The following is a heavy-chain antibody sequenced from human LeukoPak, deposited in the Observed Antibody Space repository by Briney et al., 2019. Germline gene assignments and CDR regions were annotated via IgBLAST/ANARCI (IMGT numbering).Heavy chain of an antibody. CDR1: GFTFSSYA. D-gene: IGHD2/OR15-2a*01. V-gene: IGHV3-30-3*01. Sequence: GGSLRLSCAASGFTFSSYAMHWVRQAPGKGLEWVAVISYDGSNKYYADSVKGRFTISRDNSKNTLYLQMNSLRAVDTAVYYCARGGNRVTGYFDLWGRGTLVTVSS. J-gene: IGHJ2*01. CDR3: ARGGNRVTGYFDL. CDR2: ISYDGSNK.